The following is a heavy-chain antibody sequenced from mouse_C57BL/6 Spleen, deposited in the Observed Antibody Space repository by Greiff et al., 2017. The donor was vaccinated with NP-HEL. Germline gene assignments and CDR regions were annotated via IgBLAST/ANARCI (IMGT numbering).Heavy chain of an antibody. D-gene: IGHD3-2*02. Sequence: EVQVVESGGGLVQPGGSLSLSCAASGFTFTDYYMSWVRQPPGKALEWLGFIRNKANGYTTEYSASVKGRFTISRDNSQSILYLHMNALRAEDSATYDWARYTAQDDAMDYWGQGTSVTVSS. J-gene: IGHJ4*01. CDR1: GFTFTDYY. V-gene: IGHV7-3*01. CDR3: ARYTAQDDAMDY. CDR2: IRNKANGYTT.